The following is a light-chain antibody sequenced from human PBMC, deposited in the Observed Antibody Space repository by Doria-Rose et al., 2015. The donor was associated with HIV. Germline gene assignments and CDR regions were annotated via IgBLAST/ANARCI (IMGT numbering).Light chain of an antibody. V-gene: IGKV3-20*01. Sequence: TQSPGTLSLSPGERATLSCRASQSFSSTYLAWYQQKPGQAPSLLIYDGSTRATGIPDRFGASGSVTDFTLTINRLEPEDFALYYCHQYGTSWTFGQGTKVEI. CDR2: DGS. CDR3: HQYGTSWT. J-gene: IGKJ1*01. CDR1: QSFSSTY.